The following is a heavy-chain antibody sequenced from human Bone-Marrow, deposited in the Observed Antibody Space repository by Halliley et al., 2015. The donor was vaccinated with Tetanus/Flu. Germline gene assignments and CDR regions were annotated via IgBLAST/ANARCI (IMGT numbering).Heavy chain of an antibody. D-gene: IGHD3-22*01. V-gene: IGHV3-53*01. CDR3: ARDWADGDSGYRY. Sequence: EGALAIFSGGVTSYADSVEGRFTIPRDNSKNTLFLQMNSLRAEDTAVYYCARDWADGDSGYRYWGQGTWSPSPQ. J-gene: IGHJ4*02. CDR2: IFSGGVT.